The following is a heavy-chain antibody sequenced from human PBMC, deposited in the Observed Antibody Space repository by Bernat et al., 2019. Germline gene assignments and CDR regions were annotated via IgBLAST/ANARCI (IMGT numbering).Heavy chain of an antibody. V-gene: IGHV3-33*01. D-gene: IGHD1-1*01. Sequence: QVQLVESGGGVVQPGRSLTLSCAASGFSFSGYGMHWVRQAPGKGLEWVAVIWSGGSNKYYADFVKGRFTISRDNSQNTLLLQMNSLRAEDTAVYFCAIDLLGTRMLPRASDIWGQGTMVTVSS. J-gene: IGHJ3*02. CDR2: IWSGGSNK. CDR1: GFSFSGYG. CDR3: AIDLLGTRMLPRASDI.